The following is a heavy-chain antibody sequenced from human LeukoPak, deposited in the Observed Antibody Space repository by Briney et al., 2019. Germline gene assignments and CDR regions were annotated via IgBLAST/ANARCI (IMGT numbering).Heavy chain of an antibody. V-gene: IGHV4-59*12. CDR1: GGSISNYY. D-gene: IGHD3-22*01. J-gene: IGHJ4*02. CDR2: IYYSGST. Sequence: SETLSLTCTVSGGSISNYYWSWIRQPPGKGLEWIGYIYYSGSTNYNPSLKSRVTISVDTSKNQFSLKLSSVTAADTAVYYCARGRRITMIVVVSKYYFDYWGQGTLVTVSS. CDR3: ARGRRITMIVVVSKYYFDY.